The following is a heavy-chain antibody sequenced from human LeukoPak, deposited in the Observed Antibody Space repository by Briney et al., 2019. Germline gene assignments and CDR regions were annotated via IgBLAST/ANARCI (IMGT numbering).Heavy chain of an antibody. D-gene: IGHD3-22*01. CDR1: GFTFSSYG. CDR2: IWYDGNNK. Sequence: GGSLRLSCAASGFTFSSYGMHWVRQAPGKGLEWVALIWYDGNNKYYADSVKGRFTISRDNSKNTLYLQLNSLRAEDTAVYYCARDPDYYDSSGDFDYWGQGTLVTVSS. J-gene: IGHJ4*02. V-gene: IGHV3-33*01. CDR3: ARDPDYYDSSGDFDY.